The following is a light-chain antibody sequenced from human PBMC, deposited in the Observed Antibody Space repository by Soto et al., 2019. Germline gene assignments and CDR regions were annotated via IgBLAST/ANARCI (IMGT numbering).Light chain of an antibody. V-gene: IGLV2-23*02. CDR1: SSDIGSYNL. Sequence: QSVLTQPASVSGSPGQSITVSCTGTSSDIGSYNLVSWYQHHPGKAPKLMIYAVSKRPSGVSSRFSGSKSGNTASLTISGLQAEDEAAYFCCSYAGSSTLLFGGGTKLTVL. CDR3: CSYAGSSTLL. J-gene: IGLJ3*02. CDR2: AVS.